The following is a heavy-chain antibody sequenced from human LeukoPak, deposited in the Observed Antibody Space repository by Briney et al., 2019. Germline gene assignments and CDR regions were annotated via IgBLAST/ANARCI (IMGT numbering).Heavy chain of an antibody. D-gene: IGHD3-10*01. CDR3: ARRSRSYGSGNIGGY. Sequence: ASVKVSCKASGYTFTSYDINWVQQGTGQGLEWLGWMNPNSGNTGYAQKFQGRVTMTRNTSISTAYMELSSLRSEDTAVYYCARRSRSYGSGNIGGYWGQGTLVTVSS. CDR2: MNPNSGNT. J-gene: IGHJ4*02. CDR1: GYTFTSYD. V-gene: IGHV1-8*01.